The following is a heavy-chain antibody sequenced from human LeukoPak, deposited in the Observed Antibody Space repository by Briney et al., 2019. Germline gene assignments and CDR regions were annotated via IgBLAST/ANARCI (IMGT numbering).Heavy chain of an antibody. V-gene: IGHV1-18*01. J-gene: IGHJ3*02. CDR1: GYTFTSYG. CDR3: ARGGYYYDSSGYYWWSAFDI. Sequence: GASVKVSCKASGYTFTSYGISWVRQAPGQGLEWMGWISAYNGNTNYAQKLQGRVTMTTDTSTSTAYMELRSLRSDDTAVYYCARGGYYYDSSGYYWWSAFDIWGQGTMVTVSS. D-gene: IGHD3-22*01. CDR2: ISAYNGNT.